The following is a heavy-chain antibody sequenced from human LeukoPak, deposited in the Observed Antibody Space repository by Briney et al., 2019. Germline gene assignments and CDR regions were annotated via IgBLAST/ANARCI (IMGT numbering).Heavy chain of an antibody. CDR2: IYYSGST. CDR1: GGSIGSGGYY. Sequence: SETLSLTCTVSGGSIGSGGYYWSWIRQHPGKGLECIGYIYYSGSTYYNPSLKSRVTISVDTSKNQFSLKLSSVTAADTAVYYCARIDGAKWFDPWGQGTLVTVSS. J-gene: IGHJ5*02. V-gene: IGHV4-31*03. CDR3: ARIDGAKWFDP. D-gene: IGHD3-16*01.